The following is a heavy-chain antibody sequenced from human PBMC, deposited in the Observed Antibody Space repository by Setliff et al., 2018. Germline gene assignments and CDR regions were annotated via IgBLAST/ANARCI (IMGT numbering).Heavy chain of an antibody. J-gene: IGHJ6*02. V-gene: IGHV3-11*04. CDR2: ISGDGRTI. Sequence: SGGSLRLSCAASGFDFSYYYMSWARQAPGKGLEWISKISGDGRTIYQADSGRGRFTISRDNADNSLYLQMNSLRADDTDLYYCARDGVFYAMDVWGQGTTVTVSS. CDR1: GFDFSYYY. CDR3: ARDGVFYAMDV. D-gene: IGHD2-2*01.